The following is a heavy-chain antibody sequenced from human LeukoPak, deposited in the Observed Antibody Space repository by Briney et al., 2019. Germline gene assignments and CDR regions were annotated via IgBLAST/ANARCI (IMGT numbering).Heavy chain of an antibody. CDR3: AKAGNYVAYYFDY. V-gene: IGHV3-64*01. CDR2: ISSNGGTT. J-gene: IGHJ4*02. CDR1: GFTFSSFA. Sequence: GGSLRLSCAASGFTFSSFAMHWVRQAPGKGLEYVSAISSNGGTTYYASSVKGRFTISRDNSKNTLYLQMNSLRAEDTAVYYCAKAGNYVAYYFDYWGQGTLVTVSS. D-gene: IGHD4-11*01.